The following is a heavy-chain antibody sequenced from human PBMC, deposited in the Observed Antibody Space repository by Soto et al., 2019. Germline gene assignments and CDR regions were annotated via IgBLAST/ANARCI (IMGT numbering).Heavy chain of an antibody. D-gene: IGHD2-8*01. V-gene: IGHV2-5*02. J-gene: IGHJ4*02. Sequence: SGPTLVHPTQTLTLTCTFSGFSLSTSGVGVGWIRQPPGKALEWLALIYWDDDKRYSPSLKSRLTITKDTSKNQVVLTMTNMDPVDTATDYCAHSSKALMVYAFLPYYFDYWGQGTLVTVSS. CDR1: GFSLSTSGVG. CDR3: AHSSKALMVYAFLPYYFDY. CDR2: IYWDDDK.